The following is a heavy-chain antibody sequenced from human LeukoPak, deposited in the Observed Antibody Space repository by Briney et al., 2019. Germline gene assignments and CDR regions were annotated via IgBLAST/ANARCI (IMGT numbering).Heavy chain of an antibody. CDR2: ISSNGGST. CDR3: ARESRDGYNSFDY. D-gene: IGHD5-24*01. V-gene: IGHV3-64*01. J-gene: IGHJ4*02. Sequence: PGGSLRLSCAASGFTFSSYAMHWDRQAPGKGLEYVSAISSNGGSTYYANSVKGRFTISRDNSKNTLYLQMGSLRAEDMAVYYCARESRDGYNSFDYWGQGTLVTVSS. CDR1: GFTFSSYA.